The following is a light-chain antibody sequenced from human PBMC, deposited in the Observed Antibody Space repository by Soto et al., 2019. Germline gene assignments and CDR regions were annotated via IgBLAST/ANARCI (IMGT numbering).Light chain of an antibody. CDR2: DVS. CDR1: QSISRL. J-gene: IGKJ5*01. V-gene: IGKV1-5*01. CDR3: QQYNSYSIT. Sequence: DFRMTQSPSTLSASVGDRVTISCRASQSISRLLSWYQQKPGRAPKLLIYDVSSLKSGVPSRFSGSGSGTEFTLTISSLQPDDFATYYCQQYNSYSITFGQGTRLEIK.